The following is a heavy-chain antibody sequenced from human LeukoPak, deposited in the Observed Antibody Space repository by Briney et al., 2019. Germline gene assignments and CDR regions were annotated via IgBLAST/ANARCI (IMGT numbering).Heavy chain of an antibody. CDR2: IYYSGST. D-gene: IGHD5-12*01. CDR3: AAGSGYDYGYFDY. Sequence: SETLSLTCTVSGGSISSYYWSWIRQPPGKGLEWIGNIYYSGSTNYNPSLKSRVTISVDTSKNQFSLKLSSVTAADTAVYYCAAGSGYDYGYFDYWGQGTLVTVSS. CDR1: GGSISSYY. J-gene: IGHJ4*02. V-gene: IGHV4-59*01.